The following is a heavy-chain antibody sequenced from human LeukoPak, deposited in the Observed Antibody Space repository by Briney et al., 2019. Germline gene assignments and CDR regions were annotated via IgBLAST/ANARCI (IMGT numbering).Heavy chain of an antibody. J-gene: IGHJ3*02. CDR1: GFTFSSYS. V-gene: IGHV3-21*01. D-gene: IGHD6-13*01. CDR2: ISSSSSYI. CDR3: ASWQLVPWAHPNDAFDI. Sequence: GGSLRLSCAASGFTFSSYSMNWVRQAPGKGLEWVSSISSSSSYIYYADSVKGRFTISRDNAKNSLYLQMNSLRAEDTAVYYCASWQLVPWAHPNDAFDIWGQGTMVTVSS.